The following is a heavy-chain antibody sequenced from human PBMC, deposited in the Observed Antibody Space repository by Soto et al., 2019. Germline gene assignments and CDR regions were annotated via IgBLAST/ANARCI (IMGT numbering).Heavy chain of an antibody. J-gene: IGHJ5*02. V-gene: IGHV3-48*02. CDR1: GFTFSSYS. D-gene: IGHD2-21*01. CDR2: IGSSSGTI. Sequence: EVQLVESGGGLVQPGGSLRLSCAASGFTFSSYSMNWVRQAPGKGLEWVSFIGSSSGTIFYADSVKGRFTISRDNAKNSLYLQMNSLRDADTAVYYCAREAYVGFNCFAPWGQGTLVTVSS. CDR3: AREAYVGFNCFAP.